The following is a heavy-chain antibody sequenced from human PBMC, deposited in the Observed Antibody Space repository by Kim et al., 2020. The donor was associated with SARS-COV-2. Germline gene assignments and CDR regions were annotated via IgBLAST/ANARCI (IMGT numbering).Heavy chain of an antibody. V-gene: IGHV4-30-4*01. D-gene: IGHD3-10*01. J-gene: IGHJ6*03. CDR2: IYYSGST. CDR1: GGSISSGDYY. Sequence: SETLSLTCTVSGGSISSGDYYWSWIRQPPGKGLEWIGYIYYSGSTYYNPSLKSRVTISVDTSKNQFSLKLSSVTAADTAVYYCARAPHYYGSGSYYNVLPVRDYYMDVWGKGTTVTVSS. CDR3: ARAPHYYGSGSYYNVLPVRDYYMDV.